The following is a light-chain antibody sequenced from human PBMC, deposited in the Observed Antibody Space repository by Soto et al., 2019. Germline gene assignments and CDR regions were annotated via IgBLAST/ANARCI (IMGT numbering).Light chain of an antibody. Sequence: QSVLTQPPSVSGVPGQRVTISCTGSDSNIGAGFDVHWYQQVPGTAPKVLIYGNNNRPSGVPDRFSGSTSGTSASLAITGLQAEDEADYYCQSFDSSLRVVVFGGGTKVTVL. CDR1: DSNIGAGFD. V-gene: IGLV1-40*01. CDR3: QSFDSSLRVVV. J-gene: IGLJ2*01. CDR2: GNN.